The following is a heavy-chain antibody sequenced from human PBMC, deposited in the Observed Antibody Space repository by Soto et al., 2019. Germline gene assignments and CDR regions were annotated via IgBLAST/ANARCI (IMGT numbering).Heavy chain of an antibody. CDR3: AKLPPPAPILHYFDF. CDR2: ISGSGDTT. CDR1: GFTFSSYA. V-gene: IGHV3-23*01. Sequence: GGSLRLSCAASGFTFSSYAMSWVRQAPGKGLEWVSAISGSGDTTYYADSVRGRFTISRDNSKNTLYLQMNGLRAEDTAIYYCAKLPPPAPILHYFDFWGQGALVTVSS. D-gene: IGHD2-2*01. J-gene: IGHJ4*02.